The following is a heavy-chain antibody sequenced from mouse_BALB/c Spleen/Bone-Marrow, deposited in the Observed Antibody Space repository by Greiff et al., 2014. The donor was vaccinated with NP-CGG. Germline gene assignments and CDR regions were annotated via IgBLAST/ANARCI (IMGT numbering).Heavy chain of an antibody. Sequence: EVMLVESGAELVKPGASVKLSCTASGFNIKDTYMHWVKQRPEQGLEWIGRIDPANGNTKYDPKFQGKATITADTSSNTAYLQLSSLTSEDTAVYYCARYLYGYTATFGYWGQGTTLTVSS. V-gene: IGHV14-3*02. CDR2: IDPANGNT. J-gene: IGHJ2*01. CDR3: ARYLYGYTATFGY. D-gene: IGHD1-2*01. CDR1: GFNIKDTY.